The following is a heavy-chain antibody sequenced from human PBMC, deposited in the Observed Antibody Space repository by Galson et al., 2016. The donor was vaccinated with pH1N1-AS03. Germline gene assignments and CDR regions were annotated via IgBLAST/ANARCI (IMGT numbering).Heavy chain of an antibody. J-gene: IGHJ6*02. V-gene: IGHV3-7*01. Sequence: SLRLPCPVSGFNLIALWMMWSLQAPRKGRESVANLKNAGSDHYYVDSVKGRFTIPRDNAKNSLYLQMNSLRVEDTAIYYCAGAVRGSAVDVWGQ. D-gene: IGHD3-10*01. CDR3: AGAVRGSAVDV. CDR1: GFNLIALW. CDR2: LKNAGSDH.